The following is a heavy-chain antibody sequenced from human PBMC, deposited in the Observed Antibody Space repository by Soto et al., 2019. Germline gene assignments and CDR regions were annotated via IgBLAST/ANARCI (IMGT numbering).Heavy chain of an antibody. CDR2: INPNSGGT. J-gene: IGHJ6*02. V-gene: IGHV1-2*02. Sequence: ASVKVSCKASGYTFTGYYMHWVRQAPGQGLEWMGWINPNSGGTNYAQKFQGRVTMTRDTSISTAYMELSRLRSDDTAVYYCARVRGGFYYYYGMDVWGQGTTGTVSS. D-gene: IGHD3-10*01. CDR1: GYTFTGYY. CDR3: ARVRGGFYYYYGMDV.